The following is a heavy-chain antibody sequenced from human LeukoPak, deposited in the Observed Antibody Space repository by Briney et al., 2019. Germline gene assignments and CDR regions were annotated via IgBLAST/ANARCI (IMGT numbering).Heavy chain of an antibody. CDR1: GYTFTSYG. CDR2: ISAYNGNT. V-gene: IGHV1-18*04. J-gene: IGHJ3*02. Sequence: ASVKVSCKASGYTFTSYGISWVRQAPGQGGEWMGWISAYNGNTNYAQKLQGRVTMTTDTSTSTAYMELRSLRSDATAVYYCARAWELRSAFDIWGQGTMVTVSS. CDR3: ARAWELRSAFDI. D-gene: IGHD1-26*01.